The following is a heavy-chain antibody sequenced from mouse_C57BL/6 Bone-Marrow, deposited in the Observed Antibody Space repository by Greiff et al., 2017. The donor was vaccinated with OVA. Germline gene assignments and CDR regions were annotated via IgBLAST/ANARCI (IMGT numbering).Heavy chain of an antibody. CDR3: ARTDYGSSYGYFDV. CDR1: GFSLTSYA. D-gene: IGHD1-1*01. V-gene: IGHV2-9-1*01. J-gene: IGHJ1*03. CDR2: IWTGGGT. Sequence: VKLKESGPGLVAPSQSLSITCTVSGFSLTSYAISWVRQPPGKGLEWLGVIWTGGGTNYNSALKSRLSISKDNSKSQVFLKMNSLQTDDTARYYCARTDYGSSYGYFDVWGTGTTVTVSS.